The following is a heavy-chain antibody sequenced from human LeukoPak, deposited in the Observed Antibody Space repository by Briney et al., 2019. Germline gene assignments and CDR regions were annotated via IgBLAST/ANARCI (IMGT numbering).Heavy chain of an antibody. Sequence: GGSLRLSCAASGFTFSSYAMHWVRQAPGKGLEWVSVISYDGSNKYYADSVKGRFTISRDNSKNTLYLQMNSLRAEDTAVYYCAKDSRGSGSYIPLGLDYWGQGTLVTVSS. CDR3: AKDSRGSGSYIPLGLDY. J-gene: IGHJ4*02. CDR1: GFTFSSYA. V-gene: IGHV3-30-3*01. CDR2: ISYDGSNK. D-gene: IGHD3-10*01.